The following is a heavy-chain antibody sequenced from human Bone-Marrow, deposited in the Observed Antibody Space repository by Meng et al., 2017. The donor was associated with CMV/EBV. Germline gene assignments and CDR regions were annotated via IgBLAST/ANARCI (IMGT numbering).Heavy chain of an antibody. CDR2: ISWSSATI. CDR1: GFAFSTYS. J-gene: IGHJ4*02. CDR3: ARDGDRSGDYSWGYFDY. V-gene: IGHV3-48*04. Sequence: GESLKISCTASGFAFSTYSVNWVRQAPGKGLEWVAYISWSSATIYCADSVKGRFTISRDNAKSSLYLHMSSLRAADTAVYYCARDGDRSGDYSWGYFDYWGQGTLVTVSS. D-gene: IGHD3-22*01.